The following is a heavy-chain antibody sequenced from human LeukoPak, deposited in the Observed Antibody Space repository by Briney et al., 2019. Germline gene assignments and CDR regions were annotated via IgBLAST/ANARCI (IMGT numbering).Heavy chain of an antibody. Sequence: GASAEVSCKASGYTFTGYYMHWVRQAPGQGLEWMGWINPNSGGTNYAQKFQGRVTMTRDTSISTAYMELSRLRSDDTAVYYCAHIGGEQWEGFDPWGQGTLVPVS. D-gene: IGHD1-26*01. J-gene: IGHJ5*02. CDR2: INPNSGGT. V-gene: IGHV1-2*02. CDR3: AHIGGEQWEGFDP. CDR1: GYTFTGYY.